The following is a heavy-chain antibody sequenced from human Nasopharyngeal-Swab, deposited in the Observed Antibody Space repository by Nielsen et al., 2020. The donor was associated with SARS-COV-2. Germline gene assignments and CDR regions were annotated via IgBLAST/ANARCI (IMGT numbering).Heavy chain of an antibody. V-gene: IGHV4-59*01. Sequence: SETLSLTCTASGDPFRSYYWSWIRQPPGKGLEWIGYIYYSGTTNSNPSLKSRVTISVDTSNNQFSLKLSSVTAADTAVYYCARRLTLGSFWYFDLWGRGTLVTVSS. J-gene: IGHJ2*01. CDR1: GDPFRSYY. CDR3: ARRLTLGSFWYFDL. D-gene: IGHD3-16*01. CDR2: IYYSGTT.